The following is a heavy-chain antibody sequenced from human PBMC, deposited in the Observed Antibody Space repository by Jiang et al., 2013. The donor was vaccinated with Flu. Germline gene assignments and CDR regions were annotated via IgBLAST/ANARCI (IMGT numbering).Heavy chain of an antibody. CDR1: GFTFSSFA. CDR2: ISFNGGTM. CDR3: VKDSLYGSSSKDVSFDY. D-gene: IGHD2-2*01. Sequence: RISCSASGFTFSSFAMHWVRQAPGKGLEYVSAISFNGGTMYYADSVKGRFTISRDNSENTLYLQMSSLRPEDTAIYYCVKDSLYGSSSKDVSFDYWGREPWSPSPQ. J-gene: IGHJ4*02. V-gene: IGHV3-64D*08.